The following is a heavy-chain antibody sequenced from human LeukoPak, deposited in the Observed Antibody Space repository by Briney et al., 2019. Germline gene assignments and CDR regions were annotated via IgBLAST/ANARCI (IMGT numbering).Heavy chain of an antibody. CDR1: EFIFSSYD. CDR3: ARGWGAN. CDR2: ISPSGSTV. J-gene: IGHJ4*02. V-gene: IGHV3-48*03. D-gene: IGHD3-16*01. Sequence: GGSLRLSCAASEFIFSSYDMNWVRQAPGKGLEWVSYISPSGSTVYYADSVKGRHTTSRDNATHSLYLQMNRLTAADTAVYYCARGWGANWGQGTLVTVSS.